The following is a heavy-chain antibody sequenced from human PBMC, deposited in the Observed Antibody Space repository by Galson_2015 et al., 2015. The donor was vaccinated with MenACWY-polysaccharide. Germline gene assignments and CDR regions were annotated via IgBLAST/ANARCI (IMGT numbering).Heavy chain of an antibody. D-gene: IGHD6-19*01. V-gene: IGHV1-2*02. CDR3: ARDTAVAGAHLDN. CDR2: MNPNSGAI. J-gene: IGHJ4*02. Sequence: SVKVSCKASGYTFTGDRIHWVRQAPGQGLEWMGWMNPNSGAISYAQKFQGRVTMTRDTSISTAYMELYRLISDDTAVYYCARDTAVAGAHLDNWGQGTLVTVSS. CDR1: GYTFTGDR.